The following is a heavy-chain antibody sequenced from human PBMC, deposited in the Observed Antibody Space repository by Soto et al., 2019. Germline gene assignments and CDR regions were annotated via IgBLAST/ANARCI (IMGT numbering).Heavy chain of an antibody. V-gene: IGHV3-33*01. CDR2: IWYDGSNK. D-gene: IGHD3-16*01. J-gene: IGHJ4*02. CDR1: GLTFSSYG. Sequence: QVQLVESGGGVVQPGRSLRLSCAASGLTFSSYGMHWVRQAPGKGLEWVAVIWYDGSNKYYADSVKGRFTISRDNSKNTLYLQMNSLRAEDTAVYYCARDWLHVFDYWGQGTLVTVSS. CDR3: ARDWLHVFDY.